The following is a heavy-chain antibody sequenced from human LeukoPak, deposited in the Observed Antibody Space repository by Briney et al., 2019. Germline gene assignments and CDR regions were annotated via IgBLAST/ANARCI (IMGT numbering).Heavy chain of an antibody. J-gene: IGHJ4*02. CDR3: ARDAYCGGNCYSSY. V-gene: IGHV4-31*03. Sequence: SQTLSLTCTVSGGSISSGGYYWSWIRQHPGKGLEWIGYIYYSGSTYYNPSLKSRVTISVDTSKNQFSLKLSSVTAADTAVYYCARDAYCGGNCYSSYWGQGTLVTVSS. CDR2: IYYSGST. D-gene: IGHD2-21*02. CDR1: GGSISSGGYY.